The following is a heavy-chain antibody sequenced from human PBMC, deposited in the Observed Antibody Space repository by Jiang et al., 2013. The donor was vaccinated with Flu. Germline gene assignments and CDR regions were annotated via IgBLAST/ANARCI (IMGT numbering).Heavy chain of an antibody. CDR3: AHRYYESSIAGXTTFYFQR. J-gene: IGHJ1*01. CDR1: GFSLSTSGVA. V-gene: IGHV2-5*02. CDR2: IDWDGDR. Sequence: KPTQTLTLTCTFSGFSLSTSGVAVGWIRQPPGKALEWLALIDWDGDRRYTPSLKRRLTIRKDTSKNQVVLTMTNVDPVDTGTYYCAHRYYESSIAGXTTFYFQRWGQGTLV. D-gene: IGHD1-26*01.